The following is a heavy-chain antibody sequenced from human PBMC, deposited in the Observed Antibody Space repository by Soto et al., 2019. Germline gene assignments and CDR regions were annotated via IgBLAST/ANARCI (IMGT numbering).Heavy chain of an antibody. D-gene: IGHD6-19*01. V-gene: IGHV4-61*03. CDR2: LYYSGST. CDR3: ARERWDSSGRYGMDV. Sequence: QVQLQESGPGLVKPSETLSLTCTVSGGSVSSPTYYWSWIRQPPGKGLEWIGYLYYSGSTNYNPSLKSRLTISIDTSKNHFSLKLNSVTAADTAVYYCARERWDSSGRYGMDVWGQGTTGTVSS. J-gene: IGHJ6*02. CDR1: GGSVSSPTYY.